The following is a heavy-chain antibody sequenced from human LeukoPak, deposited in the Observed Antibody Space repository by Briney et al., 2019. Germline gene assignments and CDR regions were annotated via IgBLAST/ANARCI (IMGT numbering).Heavy chain of an antibody. CDR3: ARGTYYYGSGSYYKGWFDP. CDR2: IYSGGST. V-gene: IGHV3-53*04. J-gene: IGHJ5*02. Sequence: GGSLRLSCAASGFTVSSNYMNWVRQAPGKGLEWVSVIYSGGSTYYADSVKGRFTISRHNSKNTLYLQMNSLRAEDTAVYYCARGTYYYGSGSYYKGWFDPWGQGTLVTVSS. D-gene: IGHD3-10*01. CDR1: GFTVSSNY.